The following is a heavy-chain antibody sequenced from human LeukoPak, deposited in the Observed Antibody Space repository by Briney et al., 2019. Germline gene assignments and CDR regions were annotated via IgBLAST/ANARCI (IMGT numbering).Heavy chain of an antibody. V-gene: IGHV3-11*01. CDR3: ARDARLRAVTTVRAFDI. CDR1: GFTFSDYY. D-gene: IGHD4-17*01. J-gene: IGHJ3*02. Sequence: GGSLRLSCAAPGFTFSDYYMSWIRQAPGKGLEWVSYISSSGSTIYYADSVKGRFTISRDNAKNSLYLQMNSLRAEDTAVYYCARDARLRAVTTVRAFDIWGQGTMVTVSS. CDR2: ISSSGSTI.